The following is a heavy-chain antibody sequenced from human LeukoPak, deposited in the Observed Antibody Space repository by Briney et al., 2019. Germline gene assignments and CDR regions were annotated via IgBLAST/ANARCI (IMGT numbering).Heavy chain of an antibody. CDR1: GLIFSSYG. CDR2: IRHDESKT. CDR3: GISMTLRAYQGTYYMDV. Sequence: GGSVRLSCAASGLIFSSYGMHWVRQAPGEGRVWVAYIRHDESKTFYADSVKGRFTISRDNSKNTLYLQMHSLRAEDTALYYCGISMTLRAYQGTYYMDVWGKGTTVTVSS. J-gene: IGHJ6*03. D-gene: IGHD3-16*01. V-gene: IGHV3-30*02.